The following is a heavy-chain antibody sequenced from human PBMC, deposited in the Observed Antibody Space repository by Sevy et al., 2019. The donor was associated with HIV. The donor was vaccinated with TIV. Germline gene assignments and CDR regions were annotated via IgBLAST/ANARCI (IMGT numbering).Heavy chain of an antibody. CDR3: ARYRYYDASGYYYYYYGMDV. J-gene: IGHJ6*02. D-gene: IGHD3-22*01. V-gene: IGHV3-66*01. CDR2: IDSGGST. Sequence: GGSLRLSCEASGFTVSGNYMAWVRLAPGKGLEWVSLIDSGGSTYYADSVKGRFTISRDNANNTLYIQMNPLRAEDTAVYFCARYRYYDASGYYYYYYGMDVWGQGTTVTVSS. CDR1: GFTVSGNY.